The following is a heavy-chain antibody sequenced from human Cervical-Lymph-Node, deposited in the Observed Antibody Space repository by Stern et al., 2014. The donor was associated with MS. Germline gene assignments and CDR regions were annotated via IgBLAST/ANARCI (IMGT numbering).Heavy chain of an antibody. Sequence: VQLVESAAEVKSHGSSVKISCKASGGSLSSNPVSWVRQAPGQGLEWMGGIIPIFDSPNYSQKFAGRLTIIADKSTSTTYMQLSSLRSEDTAIYYCARDGILQTVDAFDLWGQGTMVTVSS. CDR2: IIPIFDSP. V-gene: IGHV1-69*06. CDR1: GGSLSSNP. J-gene: IGHJ3*01. D-gene: IGHD2-21*01. CDR3: ARDGILQTVDAFDL.